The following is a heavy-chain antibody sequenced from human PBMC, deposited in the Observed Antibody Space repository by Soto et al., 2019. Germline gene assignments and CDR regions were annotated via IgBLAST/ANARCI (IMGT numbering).Heavy chain of an antibody. D-gene: IGHD4-17*01. CDR3: AKQVYGGIPSPFGS. J-gene: IGHJ4*02. CDR2: MTGSGDTT. CDR1: GFTFSDFA. Sequence: EVQLLESGGALVQPGGSLRLSCRGSGFTFSDFAMNWVRQAPNKGLEWVSTMTGSGDTTYYAESVKGRFTISRDNSKNTLFLHMTALRADDTAIYFCAKQVYGGIPSPFGSWGQGTLVTVSS. V-gene: IGHV3-23*01.